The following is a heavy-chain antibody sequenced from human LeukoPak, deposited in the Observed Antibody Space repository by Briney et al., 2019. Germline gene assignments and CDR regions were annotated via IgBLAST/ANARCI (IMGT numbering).Heavy chain of an antibody. D-gene: IGHD2-2*02. CDR1: GFAFTNAC. V-gene: IGHV3-15*01. CDR3: TTDPGYRGLYHFDY. Sequence: GGSLRLSCAASGFAFTNACMSWVRRAPGKGLEWVGRIRSKNNGGTTDYAAPVRGRFSISRDDSKSMLYLQMNSLKTEDTALYYCTTDPGYRGLYHFDYWGQGTLVTVSS. J-gene: IGHJ4*02. CDR2: IRSKNNGGTT.